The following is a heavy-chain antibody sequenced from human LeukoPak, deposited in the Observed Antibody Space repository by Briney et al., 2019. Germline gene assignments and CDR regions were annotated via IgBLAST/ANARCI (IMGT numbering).Heavy chain of an antibody. D-gene: IGHD4-23*01. Sequence: PLETLSLTCTVSDGSISSYYWSWIRQPPGKGLEWIGYIYYSGTTNYNPSLKSRVIISVDTSKNQFSLKLSPVIAADTAVYYCARVGVDYSGNIIKYYFDYWGQGTLVTVSS. CDR3: ARVGVDYSGNIIKYYFDY. CDR1: DGSISSYY. V-gene: IGHV4-59*01. CDR2: IYYSGTT. J-gene: IGHJ4*02.